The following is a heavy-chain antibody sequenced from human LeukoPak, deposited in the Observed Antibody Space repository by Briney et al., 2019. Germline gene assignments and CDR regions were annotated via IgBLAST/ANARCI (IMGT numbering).Heavy chain of an antibody. V-gene: IGHV3-23*01. Sequence: PGGSLRLSCAASGFTFNNYAMTWVRQAPGKGLEWVSAISGSGGSTYYADSVKGRFTISRDNSKNTLYLQMNSLRAEDTAVYYCARDLERDVIGGFDPWGQGTLVTVSS. CDR2: ISGSGGST. D-gene: IGHD2-15*01. J-gene: IGHJ5*02. CDR3: ARDLERDVIGGFDP. CDR1: GFTFNNYA.